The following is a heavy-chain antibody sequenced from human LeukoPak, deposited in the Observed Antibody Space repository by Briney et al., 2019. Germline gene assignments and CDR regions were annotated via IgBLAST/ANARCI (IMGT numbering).Heavy chain of an antibody. J-gene: IGHJ4*02. CDR1: GGSISSYY. V-gene: IGHV4-59*08. CDR3: ARHGTYSGSYTFDY. D-gene: IGHD1-26*01. Sequence: SETLSLTCTVSGGSISSYYWSWIRQPPGKGLEWIGYTYYSGSTNYNTSLKSRVTISVDTSKNQFSLKLSSVTAADTAFYYCARHGTYSGSYTFDYWGQGTLVTVSS. CDR2: TYYSGST.